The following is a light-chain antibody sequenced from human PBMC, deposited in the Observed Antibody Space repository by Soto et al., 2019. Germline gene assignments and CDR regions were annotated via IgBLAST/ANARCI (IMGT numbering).Light chain of an antibody. CDR2: GAS. J-gene: IGKJ2*01. CDR3: QQYGSSP. CDR1: QSVSSSY. Sequence: EIVLTQSPGTLSLSPGERATLSCRASQSVSSSYLAWYQQKPGQAPRLLIYGASSRATGIPDRFSGSGSGTVFTLTISILEPEYFAVYYCQQYGSSPFGQGTKLDIK. V-gene: IGKV3-20*01.